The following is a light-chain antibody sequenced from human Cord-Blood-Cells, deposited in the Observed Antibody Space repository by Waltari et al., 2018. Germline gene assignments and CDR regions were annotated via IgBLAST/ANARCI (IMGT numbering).Light chain of an antibody. CDR3: CSYAGSSTYV. CDR2: EGS. J-gene: IGLJ1*01. V-gene: IGLV2-23*01. Sequence: SALTQPASVSGSPGQSITISCTGISSSVGSHYIVSWYQQHPGKAPKLMLYEGSKRPSGVSNRFSGSKSGNTASLTIAGLQAEDEADYYCCSYAGSSTYVFGTGTKVTVL. CDR1: SSSVGSHYI.